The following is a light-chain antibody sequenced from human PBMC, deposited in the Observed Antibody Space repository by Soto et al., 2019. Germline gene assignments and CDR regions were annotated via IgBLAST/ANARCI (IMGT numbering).Light chain of an antibody. CDR2: GNE. J-gene: IGLJ3*02. CDR3: AAWDDGLNGWL. Sequence: QSVLTQPPSASGTPGQRVTISCSGSNSNVGNNTVNWYQQFPGTSPRLLIEGNEQRPSVVPDRFSGSKSANSASLAISGLKSEDEADYYCAAWDDGLNGWLFGGGTKLTVL. CDR1: NSNVGNNT. V-gene: IGLV1-44*01.